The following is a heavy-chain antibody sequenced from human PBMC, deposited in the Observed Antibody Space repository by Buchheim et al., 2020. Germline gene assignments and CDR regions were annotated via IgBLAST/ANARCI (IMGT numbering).Heavy chain of an antibody. CDR1: GGSISSYY. Sequence: QVQLQESGPGLVKPSETLSLTCTVSGGSISSYYWSWIRQPPGKGLEWIGYIYYSGSTNYNPSLKSRVPLSVDTFKNQFFLKLSSVTAADTAVYYCARVAYYDSSGYPFDYWGQGTL. D-gene: IGHD3-22*01. CDR3: ARVAYYDSSGYPFDY. V-gene: IGHV4-59*01. J-gene: IGHJ4*02. CDR2: IYYSGST.